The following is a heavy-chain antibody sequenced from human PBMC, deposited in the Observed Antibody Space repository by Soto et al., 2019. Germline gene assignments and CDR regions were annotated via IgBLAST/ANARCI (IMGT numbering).Heavy chain of an antibody. J-gene: IGHJ4*02. CDR1: GDSLSSSGYY. CDR2: IDYSGST. Sequence: PSDTLSLTCTVSGDSLSSSGYYWAWIRQPPGKGLEWIGNIDYSGSTYYNPSLKSRVAFSVDTSKNQFSLKVTSVTAADTAVYCARHVSVSGFEYYFGQWGQGTLVTVSS. CDR3: ARHVSVSGFEYYFGQ. D-gene: IGHD5-12*01. V-gene: IGHV4-39*01.